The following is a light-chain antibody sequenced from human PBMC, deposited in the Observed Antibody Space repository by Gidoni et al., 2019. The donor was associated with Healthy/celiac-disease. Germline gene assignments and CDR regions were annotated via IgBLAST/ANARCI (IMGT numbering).Light chain of an antibody. Sequence: DIVMTQSPDSLAVSLVERATINCKSSQSVLYSSNNKHYLAWYQQKPGQPPKLLIYWASTRESGVPDRFSGSGSGTDFTLTISSLQAEDVAVYYCQQYYSTLWTFGQGTKVEIK. CDR1: QSVLYSSNNKHY. CDR2: WAS. V-gene: IGKV4-1*01. CDR3: QQYYSTLWT. J-gene: IGKJ1*01.